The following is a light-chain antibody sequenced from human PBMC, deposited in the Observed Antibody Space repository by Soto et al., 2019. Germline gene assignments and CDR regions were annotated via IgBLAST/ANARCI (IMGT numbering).Light chain of an antibody. CDR1: QSVSSN. V-gene: IGKV3-15*01. CDR2: GAS. CDR3: QQYNNWPPYT. J-gene: IGKJ2*01. Sequence: DIVMTQSPATLSVSPGERATLSCRASQSVSSNLAWYQQKPGQAPRLLIYGASTRATGIPARFSGSGSGTEFTLTISSLQSEDFAVYYCQQYNNWPPYTFGQGPKLEIK.